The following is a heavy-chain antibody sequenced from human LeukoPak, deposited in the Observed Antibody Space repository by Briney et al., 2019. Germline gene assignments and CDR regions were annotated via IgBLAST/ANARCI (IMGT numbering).Heavy chain of an antibody. CDR2: IIPIFGTA. CDR3: AGTKLERLSHYYYYGMDV. D-gene: IGHD1-1*01. Sequence: SVKVSCKASGGTFSSYAISWVRQAPGQGLEWMGGIIPIFGTANYAQKFQGRVTITADESTSTAYMELSSLRSEDTAVYYCAGTKLERLSHYYYYGMDVWGQGTTVTVSS. J-gene: IGHJ6*02. V-gene: IGHV1-69*01. CDR1: GGTFSSYA.